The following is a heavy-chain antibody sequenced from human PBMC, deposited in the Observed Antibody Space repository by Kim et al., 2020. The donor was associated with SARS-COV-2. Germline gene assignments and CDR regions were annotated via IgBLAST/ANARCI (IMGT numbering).Heavy chain of an antibody. CDR2: ISYDGSNK. Sequence: GGSLRLSCAASGFTFSSYAMHWVRQAPGKGLEWVAVISYDGSNKYYADSVKGRFTISRDNSKNTLYLQMNSLRAEDTAVYYCARDRMVRGVISLGYMDV. CDR1: GFTFSSYA. J-gene: IGHJ6*03. V-gene: IGHV3-30*04. CDR3: ARDRMVRGVISLGYMDV. D-gene: IGHD3-10*01.